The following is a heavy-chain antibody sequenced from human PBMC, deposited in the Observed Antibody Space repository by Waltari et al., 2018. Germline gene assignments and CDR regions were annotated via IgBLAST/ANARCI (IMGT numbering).Heavy chain of an antibody. J-gene: IGHJ4*02. V-gene: IGHV4-30-4*01. D-gene: IGHD3-10*01. Sequence: QVQLQESGPGLVKPSQTLSLTCTVPGGSISSGNYFWSWIRQPPGKGLEWIGYIYYSGSTYYNPSLRSRVTISVDTSKNQFSLKLSSVAAADTAVHYCARAQYYDSGSYIAYWGQGTLVAVSS. CDR2: IYYSGST. CDR3: ARAQYYDSGSYIAY. CDR1: GGSISSGNYF.